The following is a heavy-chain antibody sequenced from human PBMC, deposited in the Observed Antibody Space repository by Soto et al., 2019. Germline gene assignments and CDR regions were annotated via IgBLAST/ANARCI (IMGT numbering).Heavy chain of an antibody. J-gene: IGHJ6*02. V-gene: IGHV3-33*01. Sequence: QVQVVESGGGVVQPGRSLRLSCAASGFTFSSFGMHWVRQAPGKGLEWVSLIWDDGSKKSYGDSVKGRFTISRDNSRNTVYLQMISLRADATAVYYCARDASYNSLWSGYFPSRNGMDVWGQGTTVTVSS. D-gene: IGHD3-3*01. CDR1: GFTFSSFG. CDR2: IWDDGSKK. CDR3: ARDASYNSLWSGYFPSRNGMDV.